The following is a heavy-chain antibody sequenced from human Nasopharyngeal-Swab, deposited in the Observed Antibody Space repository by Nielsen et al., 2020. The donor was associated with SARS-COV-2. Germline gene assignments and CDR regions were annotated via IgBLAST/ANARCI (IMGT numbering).Heavy chain of an antibody. J-gene: IGHJ4*02. V-gene: IGHV3-23*01. CDR2: ISRTYST. D-gene: IGHD1-14*01. CDR3: AKGTGMTYRAIDY. CDR1: GFMFSNDV. Sequence: GESLKISCAASGFMFSNDVVHWVRQAPGKGLEWVSAISRTYSTYYADSVRGRFTVSRDNSKNTLYLQMSSLRAEDTAVYYCAKGTGMTYRAIDYWGQGTLVTASS.